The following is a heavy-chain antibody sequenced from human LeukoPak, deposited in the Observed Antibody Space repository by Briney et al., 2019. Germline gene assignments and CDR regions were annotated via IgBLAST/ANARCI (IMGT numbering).Heavy chain of an antibody. CDR3: ARVHCSSTSCYAFDI. V-gene: IGHV3-66*01. CDR1: GVTVSSNY. CDR2: IYSAGST. D-gene: IGHD2-2*01. Sequence: GGSLRLSCAVSGVTVSSNYMSWVRQAPGRGLEWVSVIYSAGSTYYADSVKGRFTISRDNAKNSLYLQMNSLRAEDTAVYYCARVHCSSTSCYAFDIWGQGTMVTVSS. J-gene: IGHJ3*02.